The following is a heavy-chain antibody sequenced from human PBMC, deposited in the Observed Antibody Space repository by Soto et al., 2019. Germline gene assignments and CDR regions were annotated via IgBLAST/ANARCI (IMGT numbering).Heavy chain of an antibody. CDR1: GFTFSTYS. CDR2: ISSSSSYI. V-gene: IGHV3-21*01. J-gene: IGHJ6*02. D-gene: IGHD3-22*01. CDR3: ARYDSSGYYWPYYYYGMDV. Sequence: GGSLRLSCTASGFTFSTYSMNWVRQAPGKGLEWVSSISSSSSYIYYADSVKGRFTISRDNAKNSLYLQMNSLRAEDTAVYYCARYDSSGYYWPYYYYGMDVWGQGTTVTVSS.